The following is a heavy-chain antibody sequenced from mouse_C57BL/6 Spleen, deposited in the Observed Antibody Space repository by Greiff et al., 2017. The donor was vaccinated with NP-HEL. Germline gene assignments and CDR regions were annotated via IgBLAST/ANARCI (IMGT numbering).Heavy chain of an antibody. CDR1: GYAFSSYW. CDR3: AREGIYYDYEGYAMDY. V-gene: IGHV1-80*01. J-gene: IGHJ4*01. D-gene: IGHD2-4*01. Sequence: LQESGAELVKPGASVKISCKASGYAFSSYWMNWVKQRPGKGLEWIGQIYPGDGDTNYNGKFKGKATLTADKSSSTAYMQLSSLTSEDSAVYFCAREGIYYDYEGYAMDYWGQGTSVTVSS. CDR2: IYPGDGDT.